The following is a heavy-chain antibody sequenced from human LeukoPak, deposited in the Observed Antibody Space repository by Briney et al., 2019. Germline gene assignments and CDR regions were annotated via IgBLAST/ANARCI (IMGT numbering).Heavy chain of an antibody. Sequence: GGSLRLSCAASGFSFSTYWMHWVRQAPGKGLVWVSQINPDGSSTDYADSVKGRFTSSRDNAENTVYLQMNSLRAEDTAVYYCARVGRTPPFNWGQGTLVTVSS. CDR3: ARVGRTPPFN. CDR2: INPDGSST. V-gene: IGHV3-74*01. CDR1: GFSFSTYW. J-gene: IGHJ4*02.